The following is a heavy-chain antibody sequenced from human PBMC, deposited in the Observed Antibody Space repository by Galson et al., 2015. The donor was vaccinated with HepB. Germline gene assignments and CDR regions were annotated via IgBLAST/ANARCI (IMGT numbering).Heavy chain of an antibody. CDR3: AADEKYCTNGVCYPGYYYYYGMDV. CDR1: GFTFTSSA. D-gene: IGHD2-8*01. Sequence: SVKVSCKASGFTFTSSAVQWVRQARGQRLEWIGWIVVGSGNTNYAQKFQERVTTTRDMSTSTAYMELSSLRSEDTAVYYCAADEKYCTNGVCYPGYYYYYGMDVWGQGTTVTVSS. J-gene: IGHJ6*02. V-gene: IGHV1-58*01. CDR2: IVVGSGNT.